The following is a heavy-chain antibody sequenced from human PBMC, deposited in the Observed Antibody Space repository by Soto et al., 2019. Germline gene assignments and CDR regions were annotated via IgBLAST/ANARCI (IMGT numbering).Heavy chain of an antibody. CDR2: IIPIFGTA. D-gene: IGHD1-26*01. J-gene: IGHJ5*02. Sequence: GASVKVSCKASGGTFSSYAISWVRQAPGQGLEWVGGIIPIFGTANYAQKFQGRVTITADKSTSTAYMELSSLRSEDTAVYYCARGGATRVDRDWFDPWGQGTLVTVSS. CDR1: GGTFSSYA. V-gene: IGHV1-69*06. CDR3: ARGGATRVDRDWFDP.